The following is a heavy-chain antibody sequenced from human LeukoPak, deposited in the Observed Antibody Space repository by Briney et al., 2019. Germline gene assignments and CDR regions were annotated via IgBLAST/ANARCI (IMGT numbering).Heavy chain of an antibody. CDR1: GFPFSSYG. CDR2: ISYDGSNK. V-gene: IGHV3-30*18. J-gene: IGHJ4*02. Sequence: TGGSLRLSCAASGFPFSSYGMHGVRQAPGKGLEWVAVISYDGSNKHYADSVNGRFTISRDNSKNTLSLQMNRLTAEHTAMYYCAKSPSGRSRISRFDYWGQGILVTVSS. CDR3: AKSPSGRSRISRFDY. D-gene: IGHD1-26*01.